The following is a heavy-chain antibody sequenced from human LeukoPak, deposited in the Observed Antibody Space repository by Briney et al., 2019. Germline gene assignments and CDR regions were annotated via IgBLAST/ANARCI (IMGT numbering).Heavy chain of an antibody. CDR3: AKETPNTGWFDP. Sequence: ASVKVSCKASGYTFNTNYIHWVSQAPGQGLEWIGVINPSGDGTSYPQKFQGRVTLARDTSTSTIYMELSSLRSEDTAIYYCAKETPNTGWFDPWGQGTLVTVSS. V-gene: IGHV1-46*02. CDR1: GYTFNTNY. J-gene: IGHJ5*02. D-gene: IGHD1-14*01. CDR2: INPSGDGT.